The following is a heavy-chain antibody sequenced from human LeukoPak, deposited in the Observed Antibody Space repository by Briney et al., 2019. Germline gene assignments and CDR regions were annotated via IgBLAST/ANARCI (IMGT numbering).Heavy chain of an antibody. V-gene: IGHV4-34*01. CDR2: INHSGIT. CDR1: GGSFSGYY. CDR3: ARGRITMVRGFYGMDV. Sequence: SETLSLSCAVYGGSFSGYYWSWIREPPGKRLEWIAQINHSGITNSNPSLKSRVSISLDTYKNQFSLKLSSVTAADTAVYYCARGRITMVRGFYGMDVWGKGTTVTVSS. D-gene: IGHD3-10*01. J-gene: IGHJ6*04.